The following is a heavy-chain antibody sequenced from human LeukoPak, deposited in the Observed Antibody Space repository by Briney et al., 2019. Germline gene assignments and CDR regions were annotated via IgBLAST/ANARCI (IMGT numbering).Heavy chain of an antibody. V-gene: IGHV4-61*05. Sequence: SETLSLTCSVSGGSISSSSYYWSWIRQPPEKGLEWIGYIYYSGSTNYNPSLKSRVTISVDTSKNQFSLKLSSVTAADTAVYYCARNYYYYGMDVWGQGTTVTVSS. CDR2: IYYSGST. J-gene: IGHJ6*02. CDR1: GGSISSSSYY. CDR3: ARNYYYYGMDV.